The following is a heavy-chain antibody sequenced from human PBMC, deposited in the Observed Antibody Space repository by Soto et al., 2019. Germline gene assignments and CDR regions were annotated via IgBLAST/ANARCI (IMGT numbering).Heavy chain of an antibody. D-gene: IGHD6-6*01. CDR3: ERASGRLYSSSSEVYYYGMDV. J-gene: IGHJ6*02. Sequence: ASVKVSCKASGGTFSSYAISWVRQAPGQGLEWMGGIIPIFGTANYAQKFQGRVTITADKSTSTAYMELSSLRSEDTAVYYCERASGRLYSSSSEVYYYGMDVWGQGTTVTVSS. CDR2: IIPIFGTA. V-gene: IGHV1-69*06. CDR1: GGTFSSYA.